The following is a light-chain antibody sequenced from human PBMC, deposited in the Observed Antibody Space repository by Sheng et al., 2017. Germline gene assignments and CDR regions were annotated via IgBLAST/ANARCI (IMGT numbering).Light chain of an antibody. V-gene: IGKV1-39*01. Sequence: DIQMTQSPSSLSASVGDRVTITCRASQIISRYLNWYQQRPGEAPKLLVYSVSKLQTGVPSRFSGGGSGTDFTLTISSLQYEDFATYFCQQSDNTPYT. CDR3: QQSDNTPYT. J-gene: IGKJ2*01. CDR1: QIISRY. CDR2: SVS.